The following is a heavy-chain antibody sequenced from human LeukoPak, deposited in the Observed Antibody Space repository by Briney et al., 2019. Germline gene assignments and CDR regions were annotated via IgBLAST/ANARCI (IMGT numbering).Heavy chain of an antibody. CDR3: ARLGSGGGFDY. Sequence: GGSLRLSCAASGFTFSSYWMHWVRQAPGKGLVWVSRIDLDGSRTSYADSVKGRFTISRDNAKNSLYLQMNSLRAEDTAVYYCARLGSGGGFDYWGQGTLVTVSS. D-gene: IGHD1-26*01. J-gene: IGHJ4*02. V-gene: IGHV3-74*01. CDR2: IDLDGSRT. CDR1: GFTFSSYW.